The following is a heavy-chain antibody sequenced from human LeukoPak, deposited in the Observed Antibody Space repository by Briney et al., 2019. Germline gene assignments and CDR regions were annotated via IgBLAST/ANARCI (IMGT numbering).Heavy chain of an antibody. CDR2: IYYSGST. CDR3: ARARYCSNGVCYFDY. Sequence: SQTLSLTCTVSGGSISSGGYYWSWIRQHPGEGLEWIGYIYYSGSTYYNPSLKSRVIISIDTSKNQFSLKLSSVTAADTAVYYCARARYCSNGVCYFDYWGQGTLVTVSS. CDR1: GGSISSGGYY. V-gene: IGHV4-30-4*01. J-gene: IGHJ4*02. D-gene: IGHD2-8*01.